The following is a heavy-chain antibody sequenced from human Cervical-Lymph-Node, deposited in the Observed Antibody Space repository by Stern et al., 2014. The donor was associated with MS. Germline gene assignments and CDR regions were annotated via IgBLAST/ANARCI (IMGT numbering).Heavy chain of an antibody. D-gene: IGHD2-21*01. J-gene: IGHJ5*02. CDR2: VSPTYGTT. CDR3: ASENCGWSHRSWFDP. Sequence: VKLVQSGPEVKTPGSSVKVSCKASGGSFSSKSITWGRQAPGQGLEWMGAVSPTYGTTKYAQKFQGRVTVTEDVATNTAYMELSGLRSEDSAVYYCASENCGWSHRSWFDPWGQGTRVIVSS. V-gene: IGHV1-69*01. CDR1: GGSFSSKS.